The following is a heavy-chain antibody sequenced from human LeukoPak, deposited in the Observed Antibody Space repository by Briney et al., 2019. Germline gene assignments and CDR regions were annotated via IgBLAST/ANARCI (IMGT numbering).Heavy chain of an antibody. V-gene: IGHV3-23*01. Sequence: GGSLRLSCAASGFTFSSYAMSWVRQAPGKGLKWVSAISGSGGSTYYADSVKGRFTISRDNSKNTLYLQMNSLRAEDTAVYYCAKGLRVWSGSLGYYYYGMDVWGQGTTVAVSS. D-gene: IGHD3-3*01. J-gene: IGHJ6*02. CDR2: ISGSGGST. CDR1: GFTFSSYA. CDR3: AKGLRVWSGSLGYYYYGMDV.